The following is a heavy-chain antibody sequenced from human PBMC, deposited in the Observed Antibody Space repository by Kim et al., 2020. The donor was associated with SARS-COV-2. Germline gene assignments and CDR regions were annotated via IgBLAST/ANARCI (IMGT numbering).Heavy chain of an antibody. CDR1: GGSISSSSYY. J-gene: IGHJ5*02. D-gene: IGHD3-9*01. CDR3: ARSKAYYDILTGYYRVDWFDP. CDR2: IYYSGST. Sequence: SETLSLTCTVSGGSISSSSYYWGWIRQPPGKGLEWIGSIYYSGSTYYNPSLKSLVTISVDTSKNQFSLKLSSVTAADTAVYYCARSKAYYDILTGYYRVDWFDPWGQGTLVTVSS. V-gene: IGHV4-39*01.